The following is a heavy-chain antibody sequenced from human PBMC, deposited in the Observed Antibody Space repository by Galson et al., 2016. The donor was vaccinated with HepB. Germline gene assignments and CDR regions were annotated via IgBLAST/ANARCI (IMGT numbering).Heavy chain of an antibody. CDR2: INNDGTST. CDR1: EFTFSNYW. J-gene: IGHJ6*02. D-gene: IGHD2-2*01. CDR3: ARGLDPYCSSGRCHYYYYAMDV. Sequence: LRLSCAASEFTFSNYWMHWVRQSPGKGLEWVSRINNDGTSTDYADSVKGRFTISRDNAKNTLYVQMDSLTADDTAVYYCARGLDPYCSSGRCHYYYYAMDVWGQGTTVSVS. V-gene: IGHV3-74*01.